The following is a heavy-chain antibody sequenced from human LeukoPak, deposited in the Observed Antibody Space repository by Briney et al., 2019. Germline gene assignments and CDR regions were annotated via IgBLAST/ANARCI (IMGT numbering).Heavy chain of an antibody. CDR3: ARVVYYDFWSGYYPPKYYFDY. D-gene: IGHD3-3*01. V-gene: IGHV4-59*11. Sequence: SETLSLTCTVSGASISSHYWSWIRQPPGKGLEWIGYIYYSGSTNYNPSLKSRVTISVDTSKNQFSLKLSSVTAADTAVYYCARVVYYDFWSGYYPPKYYFDYWGQGTLVTVSS. CDR2: IYYSGST. CDR1: GASISSHY. J-gene: IGHJ4*02.